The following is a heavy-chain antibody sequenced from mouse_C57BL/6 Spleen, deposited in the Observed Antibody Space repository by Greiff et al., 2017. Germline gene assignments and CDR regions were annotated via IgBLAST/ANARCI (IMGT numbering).Heavy chain of an antibody. D-gene: IGHD1-1*01. CDR1: GYTFTDYY. Sequence: VQRVESGPELVKPGASVKISCKASGYTFTDYYINWVKQRPGQGLEWIGWIFPGSGSTYYNEKFKGKATLTVDKSSSTAYMLLSSLTSEDSAVYFCARERDLLRNYFDYWGQGTTLTVSS. CDR3: ARERDLLRNYFDY. J-gene: IGHJ2*01. CDR2: IFPGSGST. V-gene: IGHV1-75*01.